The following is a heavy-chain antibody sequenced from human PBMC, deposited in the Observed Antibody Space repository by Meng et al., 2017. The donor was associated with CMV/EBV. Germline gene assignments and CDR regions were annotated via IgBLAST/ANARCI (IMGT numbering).Heavy chain of an antibody. CDR2: IDWDDDK. Sequence: SGPTLVKPTQTLTLTCTFSGFSLSTSGMCVSWVRQPPGKALEWLALIDWDDDKYYSTSLKTRLAIPKDTSKNQVVLTMTNMDPVDTATYYCARTPQLAGYYYYGMDVWGQGTTVTVSS. CDR3: ARTPQLAGYYYYGMDV. J-gene: IGHJ6*02. CDR1: GFSLSTSGMC. V-gene: IGHV2-70*20. D-gene: IGHD6-6*01.